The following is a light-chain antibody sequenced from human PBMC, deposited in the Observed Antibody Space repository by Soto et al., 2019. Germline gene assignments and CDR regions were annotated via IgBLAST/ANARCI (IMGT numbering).Light chain of an antibody. CDR1: SSDVGGYGY. CDR3: SSYTTSSTVV. V-gene: IGLV2-14*01. J-gene: IGLJ2*01. CDR2: EVS. Sequence: QSVLTQPASVSGSPGQSITISCTGTSSDVGGYGYVSWYQQHPGKAPKLMIYEVSYRPSGVPNRFSGSKSGNAASLTISGLQAEDEADYYCSSYTTSSTVVFGGGTKLTVL.